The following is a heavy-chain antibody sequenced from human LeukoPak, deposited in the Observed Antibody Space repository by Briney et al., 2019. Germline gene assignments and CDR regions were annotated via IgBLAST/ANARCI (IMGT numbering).Heavy chain of an antibody. CDR2: INPSGGST. J-gene: IGHJ4*02. CDR1: GYTFTSYG. V-gene: IGHV1-46*01. Sequence: ASVKLSCKASGYTFTSYGISWVRQPPGQGLEWMGIINPSGGSTSYAQKFQGRVTTTRDMSTSTVYMELSSLRSEDTAVYYCARGYCSSTSCYMEEYYFDYWGQGTLVTVSS. D-gene: IGHD2-2*02. CDR3: ARGYCSSTSCYMEEYYFDY.